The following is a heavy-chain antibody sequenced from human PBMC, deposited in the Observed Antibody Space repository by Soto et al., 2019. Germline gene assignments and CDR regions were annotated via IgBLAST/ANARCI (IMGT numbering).Heavy chain of an antibody. V-gene: IGHV2-5*02. J-gene: IGHJ4*02. CDR3: AHSPRITMYDY. D-gene: IGHD3-10*02. CDR1: GFSLSTNGVG. Sequence: QITLKASAPTLVKLTQPLTLTCNFSGFSLSTNGVGVGWIRQPPGKALEWLALIYWDDDKRYSPSLKSRLIITKDTSKYRVVLTMTNIDPVDTATYYCAHSPRITMYDYWGQGTLVTVSS. CDR2: IYWDDDK.